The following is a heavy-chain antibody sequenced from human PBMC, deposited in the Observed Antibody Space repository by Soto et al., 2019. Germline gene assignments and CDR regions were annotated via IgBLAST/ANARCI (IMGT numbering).Heavy chain of an antibody. V-gene: IGHV1-69*02. D-gene: IGHD2-21*01. J-gene: IGHJ3*02. CDR2: IIPMLGIR. Sequence: QVQLVQSGAEVKKPGSSVKVSCKDSGGTFSTYSMFWVRQAPGQGLEWMGRIIPMLGIRNYAQRFQDRVTITEDTSTDPAHRELSSLRSEDTALYYCTIGSWSGEVFDIWGQGTMVTVSS. CDR1: GGTFSTYS. CDR3: TIGSWSGEVFDI.